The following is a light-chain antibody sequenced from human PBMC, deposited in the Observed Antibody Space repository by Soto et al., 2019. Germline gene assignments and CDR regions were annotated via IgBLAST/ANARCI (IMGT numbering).Light chain of an antibody. CDR3: QQLFDSPIT. Sequence: GERVTITFRASRVISTSLAWYQVKPGKAPKLLIYAASTLESGVPSRFSATVSGTEFSLTITSLQPEDFATYYCQQLFDSPITFGQGTRLEIK. V-gene: IGKV1-9*01. J-gene: IGKJ5*01. CDR1: RVISTS. CDR2: AAS.